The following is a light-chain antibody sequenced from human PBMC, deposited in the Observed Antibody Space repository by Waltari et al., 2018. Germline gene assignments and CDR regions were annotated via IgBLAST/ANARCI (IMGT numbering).Light chain of an antibody. Sequence: QSVLTQPPSVSGAPGQRGTLSCTGSSSNIGAGSAVPWYQQLPGTAPKLLIDGNINRPSGVPDRFSGSKSGTSASLAITGLQAEDEADYYCQSYDNSLSGWVFGGGTKLTVL. J-gene: IGLJ3*02. CDR2: GNI. CDR1: SSNIGAGSA. V-gene: IGLV1-40*01. CDR3: QSYDNSLSGWV.